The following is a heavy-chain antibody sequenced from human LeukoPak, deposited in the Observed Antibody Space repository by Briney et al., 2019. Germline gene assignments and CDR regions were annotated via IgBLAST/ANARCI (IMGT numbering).Heavy chain of an antibody. CDR2: ISAYNGNT. Sequence: ASVKVSCKASGYTFTSYGMHWVRQAPGQGLEWMGWISAYNGNTNYAQKLQGRVTMTTDTSTSTAYMELRSLRSEDTAVYYCARGVSAKMHGSWFRAFVIWGEGTMVTLSS. J-gene: IGHJ3*02. CDR3: ARGVSAKMHGSWFRAFVI. V-gene: IGHV1-18*01. D-gene: IGHD6-13*01. CDR1: GYTFTSYG.